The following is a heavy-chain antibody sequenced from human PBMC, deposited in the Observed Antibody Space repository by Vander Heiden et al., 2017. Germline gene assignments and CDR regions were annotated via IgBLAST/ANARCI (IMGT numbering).Heavy chain of an antibody. CDR3: TRDPHALDV. Sequence: EVQLVESGGGLVPPGGSLRLSCEASGFTFRAYCMNWVRQAPGKGLEWVSYIAYIGNRRYYADSVEGRFTISRDDAQNSLYLQMNSLRDEDTAVYYCTRDPHALDVWGRGTMVTVSS. J-gene: IGHJ3*01. CDR1: GFTFRAYC. CDR2: IAYIGNRR. V-gene: IGHV3-48*02.